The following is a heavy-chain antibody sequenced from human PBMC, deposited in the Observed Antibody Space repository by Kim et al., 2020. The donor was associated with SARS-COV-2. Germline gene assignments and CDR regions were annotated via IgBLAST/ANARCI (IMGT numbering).Heavy chain of an antibody. CDR2: INPNSGGT. J-gene: IGHJ6*03. V-gene: IGHV1-2*02. CDR1: GYTFTGYY. CDR3: ARAGGSIGYCSSTSCYPYYYYMDV. D-gene: IGHD2-2*01. Sequence: ASVKVSCKASGYTFTGYYMHWVRQAPGQGLEWMGWINPNSGGTNYAQKFQGRVTMTRDTSISTAYMELSRLRSDDTAVYYCARAGGSIGYCSSTSCYPYYYYMDVWGKGTTVTVSS.